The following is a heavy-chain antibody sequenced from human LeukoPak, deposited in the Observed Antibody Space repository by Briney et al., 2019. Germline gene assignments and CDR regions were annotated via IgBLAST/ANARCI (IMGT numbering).Heavy chain of an antibody. V-gene: IGHV1-69*13. J-gene: IGHJ4*02. D-gene: IGHD3-22*01. CDR1: GGTFSSYA. CDR2: IIPIFGTA. CDR3: ARAPPLPPYYYDSSGYGWDPQFDY. Sequence: GASVKVSCKASGGTFSSYAISWVRQAPGQGLEWMGGIIPIFGTANYAQKFQGRVTITADESTSTAYMELSSLRSEDTAVYYCARAPPLPPYYYDSSGYGWDPQFDYWGQGTLVTVSS.